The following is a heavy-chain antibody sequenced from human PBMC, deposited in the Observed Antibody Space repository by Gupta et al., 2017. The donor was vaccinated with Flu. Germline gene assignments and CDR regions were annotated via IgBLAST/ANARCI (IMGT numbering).Heavy chain of an antibody. CDR2: INNDGSRK. CDR3: ARGYYDSSGSFSRFGHDSFDV. D-gene: IGHD3-22*01. V-gene: IGHV3-74*01. CDR1: GFPFNIYW. J-gene: IGHJ3*01. Sequence: DVQLVESGGGLVQPGGSLRLSCVASGFPFNIYWMHWVRRPPGKGLVWVSRINNDGSRKAYADSVRGRFTISRDNAKNTLYLQMNSLTDEDTGVYFCARGYYDSSGSFSRFGHDSFDVWGQGTTITVSS.